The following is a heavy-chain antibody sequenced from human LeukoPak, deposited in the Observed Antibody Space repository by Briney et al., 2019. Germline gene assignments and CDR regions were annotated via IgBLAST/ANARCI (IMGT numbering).Heavy chain of an antibody. J-gene: IGHJ4*02. D-gene: IGHD1-14*01. CDR3: TMDLTGKYDY. V-gene: IGHV3-64*01. CDR2: ISSNGGST. Sequence: GGSLRLSCAASGFTFSSYAMHWVRQAPGQGLEYVSAISSNGGSTYYANSVKGRFTISRDNSKNTLYLQMGSLRAEDMAVYYCTMDLTGKYDYWGQGTLVTVSS. CDR1: GFTFSSYA.